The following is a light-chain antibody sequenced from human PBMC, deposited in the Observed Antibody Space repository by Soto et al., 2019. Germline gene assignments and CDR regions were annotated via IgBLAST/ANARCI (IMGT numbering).Light chain of an antibody. J-gene: IGKJ5*01. CDR1: QGVSSY. Sequence: DIQLTQSPSFLSASVGDRVTITCRASQGVSSYLAWYQQKPGKAPKLLIYAASTLQSGVPSTFSGSGSGTEFTLTISSLQPEDFATYYCQQLKSYPITFGQGTRLEMK. CDR3: QQLKSYPIT. V-gene: IGKV1-9*01. CDR2: AAS.